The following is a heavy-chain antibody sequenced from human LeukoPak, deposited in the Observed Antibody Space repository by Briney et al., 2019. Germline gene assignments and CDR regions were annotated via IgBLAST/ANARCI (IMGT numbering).Heavy chain of an antibody. CDR3: AISTSGVYYFDY. J-gene: IGHJ4*02. CDR1: GYTLTELF. D-gene: IGHD2-8*01. Sequence: ASVKVSCKVSGYTLTELFMHWVRQAPGKGLEWMGGFDPEDGETIYAQKFQGRVTMTEDTSTDTAYMELSSLRSEDTAVYYCAISTSGVYYFDYWGQGTLVTVSS. V-gene: IGHV1-24*01. CDR2: FDPEDGET.